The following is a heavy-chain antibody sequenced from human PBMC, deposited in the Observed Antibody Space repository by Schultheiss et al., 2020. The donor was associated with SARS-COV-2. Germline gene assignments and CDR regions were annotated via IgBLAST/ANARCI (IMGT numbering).Heavy chain of an antibody. CDR1: GDSVSSNSAA. CDR2: TYYRSKWYN. CDR3: ARGERDYGGNSAEFDY. Sequence: SQTLSLTCAISGDSVSSNSAAWNWIRQSPSRGLEWLGRTYYRSKWYNDYAVSVKSRITINPDTSKNQFSLQLNSVTPEDTAVYYCARGERDYGGNSAEFDYWGQGTLVTVSS. D-gene: IGHD4-23*01. J-gene: IGHJ4*02. V-gene: IGHV6-1*01.